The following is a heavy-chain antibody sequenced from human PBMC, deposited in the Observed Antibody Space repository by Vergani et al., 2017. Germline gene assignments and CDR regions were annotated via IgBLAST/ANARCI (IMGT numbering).Heavy chain of an antibody. J-gene: IGHJ4*02. CDR3: ARVGYSSAWYDSFPFVY. V-gene: IGHV4-4*07. CDR1: GGSISSYY. CDR2: IYTSGST. D-gene: IGHD6-19*01. Sequence: QVQLQESGPGLVKPSETLSLTCTVSGGSISSYYWSWIRQPAGKGLEWIGHIYTSGSTNYNPSLKSRVTMSVDTSKNQFSLKLTSVTAADTAVYYCARVGYSSAWYDSFPFVYWGQGTLVTVSS.